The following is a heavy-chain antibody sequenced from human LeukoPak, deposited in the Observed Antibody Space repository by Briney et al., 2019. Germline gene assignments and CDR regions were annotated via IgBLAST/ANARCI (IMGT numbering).Heavy chain of an antibody. CDR3: TRLPNGSPGDY. CDR1: GGSISRDNHN. Sequence: PSETLSLTCTFSGGSISRDNHNWGWIRQPPGKGLEWVGSVHYRGNAYYNPSLRSRVAITVDTSKNQFSLRLNSVTAADTAVYYCTRLPNGSPGDYWGQGTLVTVSS. V-gene: IGHV4-39*01. J-gene: IGHJ4*02. D-gene: IGHD2-8*01. CDR2: VHYRGNA.